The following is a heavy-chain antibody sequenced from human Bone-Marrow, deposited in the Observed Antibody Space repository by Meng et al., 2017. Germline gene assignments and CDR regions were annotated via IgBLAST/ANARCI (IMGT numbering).Heavy chain of an antibody. CDR2: TSYDEGTK. V-gene: IGHV3-30*04. J-gene: IGHJ5*02. Sequence: QVQLVESGGGVVQPGLSLRLSCEAAGFTFGSYSMHWVRQAPGKGLDWVAVTSYDEGTKYYADSVRGRFTISRDNSKNTLYLQMNSLRAEDTAVYYCAREPDHRSWLDTWGQGTLVTVSS. CDR1: GFTFGSYS. CDR3: AREPDHRSWLDT. D-gene: IGHD1-14*01.